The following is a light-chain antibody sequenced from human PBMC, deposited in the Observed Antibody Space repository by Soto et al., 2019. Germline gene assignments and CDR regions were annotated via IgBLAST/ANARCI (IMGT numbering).Light chain of an antibody. Sequence: DIQMTQSPSTLSASVGDRVTITCRASQSIGNWLAWYQQTPGKAPKLLIYKASSLQSGVPSRFSGSGFGTEFTLAISSLQPADIATYYCQQYNTYLTCGQGTKVEI. CDR1: QSIGNW. J-gene: IGKJ1*01. CDR3: QQYNTYLT. CDR2: KAS. V-gene: IGKV1-5*03.